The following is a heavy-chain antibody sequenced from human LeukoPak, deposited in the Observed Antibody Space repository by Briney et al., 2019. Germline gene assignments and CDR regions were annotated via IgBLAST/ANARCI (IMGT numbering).Heavy chain of an antibody. D-gene: IGHD4-17*01. CDR3: ARKADGDYLFDY. V-gene: IGHV1-2*02. J-gene: IGHJ4*02. CDR2: INPNSGGT. Sequence: ASVKVSCKASGYTFTDYYMHWVRQAPGQGLEWMGWINPNSGGTNYAQKFQGRVTMTRDTSISTAYMELSRLRSDDTAVYYCARKADGDYLFDYWGQGTLVTVSS. CDR1: GYTFTDYY.